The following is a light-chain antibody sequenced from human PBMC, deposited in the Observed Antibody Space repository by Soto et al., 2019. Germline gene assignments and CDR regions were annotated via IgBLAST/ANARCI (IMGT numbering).Light chain of an antibody. CDR1: SSDVGGYIH. CDR3: SSDTSSSPVV. Sequence: QSALTQPASVSGSPGQSITISCTGTSSDVGGYIHVSWYQQHPGKAPKLMIYEVSNRPSGVSNRFSGSKSGNTASLTISGLQAEDEADYYCSSDTSSSPVVFGGGTKVTVL. CDR2: EVS. V-gene: IGLV2-14*01. J-gene: IGLJ2*01.